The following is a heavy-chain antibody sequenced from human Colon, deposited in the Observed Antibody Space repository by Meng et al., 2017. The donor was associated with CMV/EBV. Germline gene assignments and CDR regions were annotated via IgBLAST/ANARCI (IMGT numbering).Heavy chain of an antibody. D-gene: IGHD5-24*01. Sequence: PGGSLRLSCEASGFAFSTYAMSWARQAPGKGLEWVSTISVHSTHYADSVRGRFTISRDNSKNTLYLQMNSLRAEDTAVYYCDGSDYWGQGTLVTVSS. J-gene: IGHJ4*02. CDR3: DGSDY. CDR2: ISVHST. CDR1: GFAFSTYA. V-gene: IGHV3-23*01.